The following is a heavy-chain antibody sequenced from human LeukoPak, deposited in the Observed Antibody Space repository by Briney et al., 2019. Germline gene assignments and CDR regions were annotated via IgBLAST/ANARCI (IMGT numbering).Heavy chain of an antibody. CDR2: ISASGGRT. D-gene: IGHD4-17*01. J-gene: IGHJ4*02. Sequence: PGGSLRLSCAASGFRFNDFAMSWVRQAPGKGLECVSVISASGGRTYSAESVKARFTIPSDNSKNTLYLEMNSLTADDTAVYYCAKGHSDFGTGFDLWGQETLVTVS. CDR3: AKGHSDFGTGFDL. CDR1: GFRFNDFA. V-gene: IGHV3-23*01.